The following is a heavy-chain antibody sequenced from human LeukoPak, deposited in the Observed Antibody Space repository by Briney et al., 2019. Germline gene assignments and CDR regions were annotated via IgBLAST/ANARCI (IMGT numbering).Heavy chain of an antibody. CDR2: ISYSGNT. V-gene: IGHV4-39*07. D-gene: IGHD5-12*01. J-gene: IGHJ3*02. CDR3: ARVYGSGYDFRGAFDI. CDR1: GGSITSSSYY. Sequence: SETLSLTCAVSGGSITSSSYYWGWIRQPPGKGLEWIGSISYSGNTYYKSSLKSRVTISVDTSKNQFSLKLSSVTAADTAVYYCARVYGSGYDFRGAFDIWGQGTMVTVSS.